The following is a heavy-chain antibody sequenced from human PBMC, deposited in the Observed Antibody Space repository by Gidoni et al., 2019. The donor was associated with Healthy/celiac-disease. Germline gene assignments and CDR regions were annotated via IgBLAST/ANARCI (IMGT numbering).Heavy chain of an antibody. Sequence: QVQLQESGPGLVKPSETLSLTSTVSGGSISRYYWSWIRQPPGKGLEWIGYIYYSGSTNYNPSLKSRVTISVDTSKNQFSLKLSSVTAADTAVYYCAHMNIVVVPAAKYNWFDPWGQGTLVTVSS. CDR1: GGSISRYY. CDR3: AHMNIVVVPAAKYNWFDP. CDR2: IYYSGST. V-gene: IGHV4-59*01. D-gene: IGHD2-2*01. J-gene: IGHJ5*02.